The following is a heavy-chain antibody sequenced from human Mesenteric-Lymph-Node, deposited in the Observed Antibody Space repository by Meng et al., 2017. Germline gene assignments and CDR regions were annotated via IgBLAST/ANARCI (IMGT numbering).Heavy chain of an antibody. Sequence: GESLKISCAASGFTFSSYAMRWVRQAPGKGLEWVSRISGSGGSTFYADSVKGRFTISRDNSKNTLFLQMNSLRVEDTAVYYCTRAFPGPVGANVHDAFDIWGQETMVTVSS. V-gene: IGHV3-23*01. CDR2: ISGSGGST. CDR3: TRAFPGPVGANVHDAFDI. CDR1: GFTFSSYA. J-gene: IGHJ3*02. D-gene: IGHD1-26*01.